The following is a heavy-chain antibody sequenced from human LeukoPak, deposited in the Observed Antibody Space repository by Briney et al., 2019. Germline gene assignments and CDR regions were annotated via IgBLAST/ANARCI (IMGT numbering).Heavy chain of an antibody. CDR2: IYYSGST. CDR1: GGSITNYY. J-gene: IGHJ4*02. V-gene: IGHV4-59*08. Sequence: PSETLSLTCTVSGGSITNYYWTWIRQPPGKGPEWIGYIYYSGSTNYNPSLKSRLTISVDTSKNHFSLNLSSVTAADTAVYYCARHQDSGSYYGFDYWGQGTLVTVSS. CDR3: ARHQDSGSYYGFDY. D-gene: IGHD1-26*01.